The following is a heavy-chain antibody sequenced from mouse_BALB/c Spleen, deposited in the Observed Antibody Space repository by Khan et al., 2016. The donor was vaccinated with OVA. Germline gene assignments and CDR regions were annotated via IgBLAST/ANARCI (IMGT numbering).Heavy chain of an antibody. Sequence: VQLKQSGTVLARPGASVKMSCKASVYTFTSYWMHWVKQRPGQGLEWIGAIYPGNSDINYNQKFKGKAKLTAVTSTSTAYMELNSLTNEDSAVYYCTRNGFGNYESWDYWGQGTTLTVSS. D-gene: IGHD2-1*01. J-gene: IGHJ2*01. CDR1: VYTFTSYW. CDR3: TRNGFGNYESWDY. CDR2: IYPGNSDI. V-gene: IGHV1-5*01.